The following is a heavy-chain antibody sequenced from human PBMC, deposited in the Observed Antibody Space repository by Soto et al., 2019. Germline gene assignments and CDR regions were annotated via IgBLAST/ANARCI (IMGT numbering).Heavy chain of an antibody. V-gene: IGHV3-9*01. CDR1: GFTFDDYA. J-gene: IGHJ6*03. D-gene: IGHD2-2*01. CDR2: ISWNSGSI. Sequence: GGSLRLSCAASGFTFDDYAMHWVRQAPGKGLEWVSGISWNSGSIGYADSVKGRFTISRDNAKNSLYLQMNSLRAEDTALYYCAKDTVASWEYQLLWGDYYYYYMDVWGKGTTVTVSS. CDR3: AKDTVASWEYQLLWGDYYYYYMDV.